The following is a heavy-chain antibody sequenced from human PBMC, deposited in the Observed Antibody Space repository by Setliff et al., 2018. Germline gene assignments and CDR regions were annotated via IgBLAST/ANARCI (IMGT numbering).Heavy chain of an antibody. Sequence: SETLRLSCAASGFTFSDHYMTWIRQPPGKGLEWIGEINHSGSTNYNPSLKSRVTISVDTSKNQFSLKLSSVTAADTAVYYCARALRRTRSGGSCPSNYWGQGTLVTVSS. J-gene: IGHJ4*02. D-gene: IGHD2-15*01. CDR1: GFTFSDHY. CDR3: ARALRRTRSGGSCPSNY. CDR2: INHSGST. V-gene: IGHV4-34*01.